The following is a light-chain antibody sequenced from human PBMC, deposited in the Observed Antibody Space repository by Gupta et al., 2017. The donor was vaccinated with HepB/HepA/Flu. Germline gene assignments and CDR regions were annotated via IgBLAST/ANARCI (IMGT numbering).Light chain of an antibody. V-gene: IGLV1-47*01. CDR3: AASDDSLHAV. J-gene: IGLJ2*01. CDR2: MTN. Sequence: QSVLTQPPSASGTPGQRVTISCSGSTSNIANNYVYWYQHLPAAAPKLLISMTNRRPSGAPDRFSGSKSGTSASLAISGLRAEDEGDYYCAASDDSLHAVFGGGTKLTVL. CDR1: TSNIANNY.